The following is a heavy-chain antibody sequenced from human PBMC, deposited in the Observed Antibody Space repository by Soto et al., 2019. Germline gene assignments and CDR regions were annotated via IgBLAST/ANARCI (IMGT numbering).Heavy chain of an antibody. V-gene: IGHV4-39*01. Sequence: SETLSLTCTVSGGSISSSSYYWGWIRQPPGKGLEWIGSIYYSGSTYYNPSLKSRVTISVDTSKNQFSLKLSSVTAADTAVYYCARTLSSGYYYVGYWGQGTLVTV. D-gene: IGHD3-22*01. CDR1: GGSISSSSYY. CDR2: IYYSGST. CDR3: ARTLSSGYYYVGY. J-gene: IGHJ4*02.